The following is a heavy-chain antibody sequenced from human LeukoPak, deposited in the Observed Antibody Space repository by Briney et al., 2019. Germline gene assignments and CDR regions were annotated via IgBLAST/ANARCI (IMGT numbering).Heavy chain of an antibody. V-gene: IGHV4-61*02. CDR3: ATQVIYYDSSEYAFDI. CDR1: GGSISSGSYY. D-gene: IGHD3-22*01. J-gene: IGHJ3*02. Sequence: SETLSLTCTVSGGSISSGSYYWNWIRQPAGKGLEWIGRIYTSGSTNYNPSLKSRVTISVDTSKNQFSLKLSSVTAADTAVYYCATQVIYYDSSEYAFDIWGQGTMVTVSS. CDR2: IYTSGST.